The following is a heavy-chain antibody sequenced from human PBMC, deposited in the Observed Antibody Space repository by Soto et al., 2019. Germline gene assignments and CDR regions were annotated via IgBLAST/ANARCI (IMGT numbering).Heavy chain of an antibody. CDR1: GYTFTSYG. J-gene: IGHJ4*02. CDR2: ISAYNGNT. D-gene: IGHD1-26*01. V-gene: IGHV1-18*01. CDR3: ARDCRIMGASTGGGVDY. Sequence: QVQLVQSGAEVKKPGASVKVSCKASGYTFTSYGISWVRQAPGQGLEWMGWISAYNGNTNYAQKLQGRVTMTTDTSPSTGYMELRSLRSDDTAVYYWARDCRIMGASTGGGVDYWGQGTLVTVSS.